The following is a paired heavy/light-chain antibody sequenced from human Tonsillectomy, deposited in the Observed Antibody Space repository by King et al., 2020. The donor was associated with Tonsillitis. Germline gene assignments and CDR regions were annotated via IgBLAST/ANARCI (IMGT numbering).Light chain of an antibody. CDR2: GAS. CDR3: QQYGSSPWT. J-gene: IGKJ1*01. CDR1: QSVSSSY. Sequence: EIVLTQSPGTLSLSPGERVTLSCRASQSVSSSYLAWYQQKPGQAPRLLIYGASSRATGIPDRFSGSGSGTGFTLTISRLEPEDFAVYYCQQYGSSPWTFGQGTKVEIK. V-gene: IGKV3-20*01.
Heavy chain of an antibody. CDR3: ATSTWGGRSFDY. CDR2: IIPLFGTS. J-gene: IGHJ4*02. V-gene: IGHV1-69*01. CDR1: GGTFSSYA. D-gene: IGHD1-26*01. Sequence: QVQLVQSGAEVKRPGSSVKVSCKTSGGTFSSYALNWVRQAPGQGLEWMGDIIPLFGTSNFAQKFQGRVTITADESTSTAYMELSSLRSEDTAVYFCATSTWGGRSFDYWGQGTLVTVSS.